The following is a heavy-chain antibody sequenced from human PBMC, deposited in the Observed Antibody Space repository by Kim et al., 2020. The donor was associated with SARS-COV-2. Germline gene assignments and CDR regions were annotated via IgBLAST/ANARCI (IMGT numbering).Heavy chain of an antibody. CDR3: ARDEGIRYFDLLGPTRYYYGMDV. Sequence: SETLSLTCTVSGGSISSSSYYWGWIRQPPGKGLEWIGSIYYSGSTYYNPSLKSRVTISVDTSKNQFSLKLRSVTAADTAVYFCARDEGIRYFDLLGPTRYYYGMDVWGQGTTVTGSS. J-gene: IGHJ6*02. CDR2: IYYSGST. D-gene: IGHD3-9*01. CDR1: GGSISSSSYY. V-gene: IGHV4-39*07.